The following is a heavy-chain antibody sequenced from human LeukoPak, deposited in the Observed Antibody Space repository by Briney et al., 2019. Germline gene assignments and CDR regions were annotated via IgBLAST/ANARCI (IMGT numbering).Heavy chain of an antibody. CDR2: IRYDGSNK. V-gene: IGHV3-30*02. CDR3: AKWTYYYGSGSSDY. Sequence: GGSLRLSCAASGFTFSSYGMHWVRQAPGKGLEWVAFIRYDGSNKYYADSVKGRFTISRDNSKNTLYLQMNSLRAEDTAVYYCAKWTYYYGSGSSDYWGQGTLVTVSS. CDR1: GFTFSSYG. D-gene: IGHD3-10*01. J-gene: IGHJ4*02.